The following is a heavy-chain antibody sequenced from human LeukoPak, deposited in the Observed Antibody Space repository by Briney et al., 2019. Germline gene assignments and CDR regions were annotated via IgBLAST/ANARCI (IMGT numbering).Heavy chain of an antibody. J-gene: IGHJ4*02. CDR2: IIPIFGTA. D-gene: IGHD6-13*01. V-gene: IGHV1-69*05. CDR1: GGTFSSYA. CDR3: ASAYSSSWYWGFDY. Sequence: GSSVKVSCKASGGTFSSYAISWVRQAPGQGLEWMGGIIPIFGTANYAQKLQGRVTMTTDTSTSTAYMELRSLRSDDTAVYYCASAYSSSWYWGFDYWGQGTLVTVSS.